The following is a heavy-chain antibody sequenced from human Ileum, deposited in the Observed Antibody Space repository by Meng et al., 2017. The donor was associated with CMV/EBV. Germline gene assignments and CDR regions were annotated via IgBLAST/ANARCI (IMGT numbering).Heavy chain of an antibody. CDR1: FSSFA. J-gene: IGHJ5*02. CDR2: ISGSGGNT. D-gene: IGHD2-2*01. Sequence: FSSFAMSWLRQAPGKGLEWVSTISGSGGNTHYADSVKGRVTISRDNSGNSLYLQIYSLRDEDTAVYFCARHGADHCASTSCPNWFDPWGQGTLVTVSS. CDR3: ARHGADHCASTSCPNWFDP. V-gene: IGHV3-23*01.